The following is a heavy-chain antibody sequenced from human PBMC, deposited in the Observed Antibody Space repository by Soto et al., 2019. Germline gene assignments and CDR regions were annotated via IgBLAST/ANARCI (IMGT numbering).Heavy chain of an antibody. J-gene: IGHJ6*02. CDR3: ARDREEQWLTHNYYYYAMDV. CDR1: GFTFNTYA. CDR2: IWSDGSEK. D-gene: IGHD6-19*01. V-gene: IGHV3-33*01. Sequence: GGSLRLSCAASGFTFNTYAMHWVRQAPGKGLEWVAVIWSDGSEKYYADSVKSRFTISRDNSKKKIFLIMNSLRAEDTAVYYCARDREEQWLTHNYYYYAMDVWGQGTKVTV.